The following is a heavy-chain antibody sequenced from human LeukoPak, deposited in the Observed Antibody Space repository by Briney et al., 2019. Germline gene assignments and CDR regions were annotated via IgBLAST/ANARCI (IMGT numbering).Heavy chain of an antibody. Sequence: SETLSLTCAVYGESFSGYYWSWIRQPPGKGLEWIGEINHSGSTNYNPSLKSRVTISVDTSKSQFSLKLSSVTAADTAVYYCARLDAYSSSSNYYYYMDVWGKGPRSPSP. CDR2: INHSGST. CDR3: ARLDAYSSSSNYYYYMDV. CDR1: GESFSGYY. D-gene: IGHD6-6*01. V-gene: IGHV4-34*01. J-gene: IGHJ6*03.